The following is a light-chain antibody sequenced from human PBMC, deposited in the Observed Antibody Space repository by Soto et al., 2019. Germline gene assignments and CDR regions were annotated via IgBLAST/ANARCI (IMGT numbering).Light chain of an antibody. V-gene: IGLV2-8*01. CDR1: SSDVGGYKY. CDR3: SSYAGSNNFV. J-gene: IGLJ1*01. CDR2: EVN. Sequence: QSVLTQPPSASGSPGQSVTISCTGTSSDVGGYKYVSWYQQHPGKAPKLMIYEVNKRPSGVPDRFSGSKSGNTASLTVSGLQAEDGADYYCSSYAGSNNFVFGTGTKLTVL.